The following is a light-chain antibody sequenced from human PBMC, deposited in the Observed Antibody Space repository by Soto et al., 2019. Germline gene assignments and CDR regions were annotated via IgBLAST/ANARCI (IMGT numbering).Light chain of an antibody. Sequence: EIVLTQSPGTLSLSPGDRATLSCRASQSVSNNFLAWYQQRAGQAPRLLIYNASNRATGVPDRFSGSGSGTDFTLTISRLEPEDFAVYYCHHYSSSPYTFGQGTKL. CDR1: QSVSNNF. CDR3: HHYSSSPYT. J-gene: IGKJ2*01. V-gene: IGKV3-20*01. CDR2: NAS.